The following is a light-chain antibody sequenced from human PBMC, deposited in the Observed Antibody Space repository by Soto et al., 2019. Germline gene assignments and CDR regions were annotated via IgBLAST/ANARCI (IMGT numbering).Light chain of an antibody. CDR2: DAS. V-gene: IGKV3-11*01. Sequence: EIVLTQSPATLSLSPGERATLSCRASQSVSYYLAWYQHKPGQAPRLLIYDASNRATGIPARFSGGGSGTDFTLTISSLEPEDFAVYYCQQRSNWPPGTFGPGTKVDIK. J-gene: IGKJ3*01. CDR1: QSVSYY. CDR3: QQRSNWPPGT.